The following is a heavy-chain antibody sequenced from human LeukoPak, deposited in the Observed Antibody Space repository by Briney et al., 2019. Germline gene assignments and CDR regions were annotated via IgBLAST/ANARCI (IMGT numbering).Heavy chain of an antibody. V-gene: IGHV3-23*01. D-gene: IGHD3-16*01. Sequence: PGGTLRLSCAASGFTFSSYGMSWVRQAPGKGLEWVSAISGSGGSTYYADSVKGRFTISRDNSKNTLYLQMNSLRAEDTAVYYCAKDLSLSTWYDYVLPNRFDYWGQGTLVTVSP. CDR1: GFTFSSYG. CDR3: AKDLSLSTWYDYVLPNRFDY. J-gene: IGHJ4*02. CDR2: ISGSGGST.